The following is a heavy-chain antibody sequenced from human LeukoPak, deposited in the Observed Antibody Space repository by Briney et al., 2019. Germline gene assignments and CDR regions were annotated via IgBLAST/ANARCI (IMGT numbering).Heavy chain of an antibody. CDR2: IRYDGSDK. Sequence: GGSLRLSCAASGFTVSTYGMYWVRQAPGKGLEWVAFIRYDGSDKYYADSVKGRFTISRDNSKNTLYLQMNSLRAEDTAVYYCAKDRYFEIFDYWGQGTLVTVSS. J-gene: IGHJ4*02. V-gene: IGHV3-30*02. CDR3: AKDRYFEIFDY. D-gene: IGHD3-9*01. CDR1: GFTVSTYG.